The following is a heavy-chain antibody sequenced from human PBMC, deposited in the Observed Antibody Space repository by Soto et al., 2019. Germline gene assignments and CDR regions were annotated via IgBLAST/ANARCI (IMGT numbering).Heavy chain of an antibody. CDR3: SRDMVV. J-gene: IGHJ6*02. CDR2: IYYSWST. Sequence: QVQLQESGPGLVKPSQTLSLTCTVSGGSISSGGYYWSWIRQHPGKGLEWIGYIYYSWSTDHNPTLRNRVTISVDTSKNQFSLKQSSVTAADTAGSYCSRDMVVWGQGTTVTVSS. CDR1: GGSISSGGYY. D-gene: IGHD2-8*01. V-gene: IGHV4-31*03.